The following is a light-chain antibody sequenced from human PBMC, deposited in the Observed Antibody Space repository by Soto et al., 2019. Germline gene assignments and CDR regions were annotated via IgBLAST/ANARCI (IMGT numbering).Light chain of an antibody. CDR2: GAS. Sequence: VMTQSPATLSVSPGDTATLSCRASQSVSSNLAWYQQKPGQAPRLLIYGASTRATGVPARFSGSGSGTEFTLTISSLQSEDFAVYYCQQYNNWPPSWTFGQGTKVDIK. J-gene: IGKJ1*01. CDR1: QSVSSN. CDR3: QQYNNWPPSWT. V-gene: IGKV3D-15*01.